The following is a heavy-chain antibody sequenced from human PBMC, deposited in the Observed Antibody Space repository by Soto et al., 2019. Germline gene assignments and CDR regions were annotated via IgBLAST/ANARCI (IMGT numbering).Heavy chain of an antibody. CDR3: VRSMIIVVRLIGLDY. Sequence: GGSLRLSCGASGFTFRSYAVHWVRQTPGKGLEWVAVISYDGSNKHYADSVKGRFSISRDNAKNMLYLQMDSLSSEDTAVYYCVRSMIIVVRLIGLDYWGQGTLVTVSS. CDR1: GFTFRSYA. V-gene: IGHV3-30-3*01. J-gene: IGHJ4*02. D-gene: IGHD3-22*01. CDR2: ISYDGSNK.